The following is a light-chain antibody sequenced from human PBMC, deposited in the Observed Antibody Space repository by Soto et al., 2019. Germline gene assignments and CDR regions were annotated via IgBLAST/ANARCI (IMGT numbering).Light chain of an antibody. CDR3: QQYAGPPTT. J-gene: IGKJ5*01. CDR1: QTVSNNY. Sequence: EIGLSQSPGTVSLSTGDRATLSCRASQTVSNNYLAWCQQKPGQAPRVIMYGASRRATGIPDRFSGGGSGTDFTLTISRLEPEDFAVYFCQQYAGPPTTFGQGTRLEIK. CDR2: GAS. V-gene: IGKV3-20*01.